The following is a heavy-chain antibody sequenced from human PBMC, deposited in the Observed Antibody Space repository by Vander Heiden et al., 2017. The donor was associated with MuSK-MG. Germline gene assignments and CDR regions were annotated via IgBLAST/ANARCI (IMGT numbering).Heavy chain of an antibody. V-gene: IGHV3-21*01. D-gene: IGHD6-19*01. CDR3: AIETSGAGMY. Sequence: EVQLVESGGGLVKPGGSLRLACAASGFTFSSYSMNCVRQAPGKGLEWVSSISSSSRYIYDADSVKGRFTISRDNAKNSLYLKMKSLRAEDTAVYDGAIETSGAGMYWCQGTLVTVSS. CDR1: GFTFSSYS. J-gene: IGHJ4*02. CDR2: ISSSSRYI.